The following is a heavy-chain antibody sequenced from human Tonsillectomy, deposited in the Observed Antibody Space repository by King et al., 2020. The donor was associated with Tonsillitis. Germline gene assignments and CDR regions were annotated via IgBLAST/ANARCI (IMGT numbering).Heavy chain of an antibody. D-gene: IGHD3-22*01. J-gene: IGHJ3*02. CDR2: INWNSDNI. CDR1: GFTFDDYA. CDR3: AKDRQADSSGYHDAFDI. V-gene: IGHV3-9*01. Sequence: VQLVESGGGLVQPGRSLRLSCAASGFTFDDYAMHWVRQAPGKGLEWVSGINWNSDNIDYADSVKGRFTISRDNAKNSLYLQMNSLRAEDTALYYCAKDRQADSSGYHDAFDIWGQGTMVTVSS.